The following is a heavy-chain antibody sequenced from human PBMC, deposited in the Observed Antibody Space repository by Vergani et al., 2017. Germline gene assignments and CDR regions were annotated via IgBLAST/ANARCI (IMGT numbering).Heavy chain of an antibody. V-gene: IGHV3-7*01. J-gene: IGHJ6*02. CDR3: ARELDIVVVPAAIIYYYYGMDV. CDR1: GFTFSSYW. Sequence: EVQLVESGGGLVQPGGSLRLSCAASGFTFSSYWMSWVRQAPGKGLEWVPNIKQDGSEKYYVDSVKGRFTISRDNAKNSLYLQMNSLRAEDTAVYYCARELDIVVVPAAIIYYYYGMDVWGQGTTVTVSS. CDR2: IKQDGSEK. D-gene: IGHD2-2*03.